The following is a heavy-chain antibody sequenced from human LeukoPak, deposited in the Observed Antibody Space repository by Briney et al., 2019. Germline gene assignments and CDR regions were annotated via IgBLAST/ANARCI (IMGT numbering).Heavy chain of an antibody. D-gene: IGHD3-22*01. CDR3: ASYPGDSGYFDY. CDR2: INHSGST. Sequence: PSETLSLTCTVSGGSISSGDYYWSWIRQPPGKGLEWIGEINHSGSTNYNPSLKSRVTISVDTSKNQFSLKLSSVTAADTAVYYCASYPGDSGYFDYWGQGTLVTVSS. V-gene: IGHV4-39*07. CDR1: GGSISSGDYY. J-gene: IGHJ4*02.